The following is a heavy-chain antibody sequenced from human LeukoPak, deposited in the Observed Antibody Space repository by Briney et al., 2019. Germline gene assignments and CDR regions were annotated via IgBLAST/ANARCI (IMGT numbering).Heavy chain of an antibody. CDR1: GFTFSTYG. D-gene: IGHD3-10*01. CDR2: ISNAGTNQ. V-gene: IGHV3-30*03. CDR3: ATEPILWFGGSDY. J-gene: IGHJ4*02. Sequence: GGSLRLSCAASGFTFSTYGMTWVRQVPGEGREGVAVISNAGTNQYYAESVKGRFTISRDSSKNTLDLQMNSLRAEDTAVYYCATEPILWFGGSDYWGQGTLVTVSS.